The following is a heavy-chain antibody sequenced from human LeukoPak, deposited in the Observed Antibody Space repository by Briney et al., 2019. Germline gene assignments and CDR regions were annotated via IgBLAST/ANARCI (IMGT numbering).Heavy chain of an antibody. D-gene: IGHD3-10*02. CDR2: IWYDGSHE. J-gene: IGHJ4*02. CDR1: GFTFTYYG. V-gene: IGHV3-33*01. CDR3: ARAHRYDYVSYYFDS. Sequence: GRSLRLSCAASGFTFTYYGMHWVRQAPGKGLEWLAVIWYDGSHEYYADSVRGRFTISRDNSRNTVSLQMNSLRAEDTAVYFCARAHRYDYVSYYFDSWGQGTLVTVSS.